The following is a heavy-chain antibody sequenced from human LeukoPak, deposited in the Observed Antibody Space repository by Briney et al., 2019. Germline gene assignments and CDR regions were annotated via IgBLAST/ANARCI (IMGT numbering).Heavy chain of an antibody. D-gene: IGHD5-24*01. Sequence: PSETLSLTCGVSGGSFSGHYWTWLRQTPGKGLEWIGEINHSGSTNYNPSLKSRVTISVDTSKNQFSLKLSSVTAADTAVYYCARGRDGYNPYYFDYWGQGTLVTVSS. J-gene: IGHJ4*02. V-gene: IGHV4-34*01. CDR2: INHSGST. CDR1: GGSFSGHY. CDR3: ARGRDGYNPYYFDY.